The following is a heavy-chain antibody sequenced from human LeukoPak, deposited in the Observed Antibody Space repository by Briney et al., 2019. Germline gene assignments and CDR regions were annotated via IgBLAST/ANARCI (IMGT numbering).Heavy chain of an antibody. D-gene: IGHD3-3*01. Sequence: GGSLRLSCAASGFTFSSYSMNWVRQAPGKGLEWVSYISSSSSTIYYADSVKGRFTISRDNAKNSLYLQMNSLRAEDTAVYYCARERGRFSGAFDIWGQGTMVTVSS. CDR3: ARERGRFSGAFDI. J-gene: IGHJ3*02. CDR1: GFTFSSYS. V-gene: IGHV3-48*01. CDR2: ISSSSSTI.